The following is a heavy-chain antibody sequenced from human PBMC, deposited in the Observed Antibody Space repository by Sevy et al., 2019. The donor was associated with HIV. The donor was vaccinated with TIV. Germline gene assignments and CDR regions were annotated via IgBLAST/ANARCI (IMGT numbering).Heavy chain of an antibody. V-gene: IGHV3-23*01. D-gene: IGHD3-22*01. CDR2: VSDGGDTT. CDR1: GFTFNNYA. Sequence: GGSLRLSCAASGFTFNNYAMTWVRQAPGKGLEWLSAVSDGGDTTYYADSVKGRFTISRDNSKNTLYLQMNSLRAEDTALYYCAKGGSTSGYYLNYFAYWGQGTLVTVSS. CDR3: AKGGSTSGYYLNYFAY. J-gene: IGHJ4*02.